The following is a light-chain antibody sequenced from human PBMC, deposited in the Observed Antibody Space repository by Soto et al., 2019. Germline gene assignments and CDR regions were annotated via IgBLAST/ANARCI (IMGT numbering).Light chain of an antibody. CDR3: QSYDSSNQGV. CDR2: EDN. J-gene: IGLJ3*02. Sequence: NFMLTQPHSVSGSPGKTVTISCTRSSGSIASNYVQWYQQRPGSSPTTVIYEDNQRPSGVPDRFSCSIDSSSNSASLTISGLKTEDEADYYCQSYDSSNQGVFGGGTKLTVL. CDR1: SGSIASNY. V-gene: IGLV6-57*01.